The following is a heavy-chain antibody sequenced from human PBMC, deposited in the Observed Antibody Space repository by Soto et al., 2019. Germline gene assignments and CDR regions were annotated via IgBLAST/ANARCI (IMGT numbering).Heavy chain of an antibody. J-gene: IGHJ4*02. CDR1: GLTFSSYT. CDR3: AKAWGIDY. V-gene: IGHV3-23*01. CDR2: ISGSGSST. D-gene: IGHD7-27*01. Sequence: EVQLLESGGGLVEPGGSRRLSCAASGLTFSSYTMSWVRQAPGKGLEWVSTISGSGSSTYSADSVKGRFTISRDNSKNTLYLQMNSLRVEDTAIYYCAKAWGIDYWGQGTLVTVSS.